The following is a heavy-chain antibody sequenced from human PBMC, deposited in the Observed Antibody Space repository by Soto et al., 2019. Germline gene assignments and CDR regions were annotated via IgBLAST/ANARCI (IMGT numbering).Heavy chain of an antibody. CDR2: ISYSGST. CDR1: GGSSRGSGSS. J-gene: IGHJ6*03. Sequence: SETISVTSSVAGGSSRGSGSSWGWIRQPPGKGLEWLGIISYSGSTYYSPSLKSRVTISVDASKNLFSLKLSSVTAADTAVYYCARTYVTDVVVVPASKDYMDVWGKGTTVTVSS. V-gene: IGHV4-39*01. CDR3: ARTYVTDVVVVPASKDYMDV. D-gene: IGHD2-2*01.